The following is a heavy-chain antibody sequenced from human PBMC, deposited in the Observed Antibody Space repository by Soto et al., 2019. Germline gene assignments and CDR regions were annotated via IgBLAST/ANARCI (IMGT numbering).Heavy chain of an antibody. CDR2: IYYSGST. J-gene: IGHJ4*02. V-gene: IGHV4-31*03. D-gene: IGHD4-17*01. CDR1: GGSISSGGYY. CDR3: ARSPEATVTAFDY. Sequence: QVQLQESGPGLVKPSQTLSLTCTVSGGSISSGGYYWSWIRQHPGKGLEWIGYIYYSGSTYYNPSLKGRVTISVDTSQNQFSLKLSSVTAADTAVYYCARSPEATVTAFDYWGQGTLVTVSS.